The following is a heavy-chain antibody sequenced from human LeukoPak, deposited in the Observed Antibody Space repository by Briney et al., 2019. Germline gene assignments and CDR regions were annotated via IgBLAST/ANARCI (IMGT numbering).Heavy chain of an antibody. V-gene: IGHV3-30-3*01. CDR1: GSTFSSYA. CDR3: AGDPFEGGDYGYYFDY. Sequence: GGSLRLSCAASGSTFSSYAMHWVRQAPGKGLEWVAVISYDGSNKYYADSVKGRFTISRDNSKNTLYLQMNSLRAEDTAVYYCAGDPFEGGDYGYYFDYWGQGTLVTVSS. J-gene: IGHJ4*02. D-gene: IGHD4-17*01. CDR2: ISYDGSNK.